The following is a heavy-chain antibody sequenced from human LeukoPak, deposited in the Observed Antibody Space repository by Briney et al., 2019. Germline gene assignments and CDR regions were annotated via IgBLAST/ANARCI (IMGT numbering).Heavy chain of an antibody. CDR1: GASVSSSDYY. CDR3: ARLGSGYPTPDY. Sequence: PSETLSLTCTVSGASVSSSDYYWGWIRQPPGMRLEWIGNLYFSGNPYYNPSLNSRVTISVDTSKNQFSLKMRSVTAADTAVYYCARLGSGYPTPDYWGQGTLDTVSS. CDR2: LYFSGNP. V-gene: IGHV4-39*01. D-gene: IGHD6-19*01. J-gene: IGHJ4*02.